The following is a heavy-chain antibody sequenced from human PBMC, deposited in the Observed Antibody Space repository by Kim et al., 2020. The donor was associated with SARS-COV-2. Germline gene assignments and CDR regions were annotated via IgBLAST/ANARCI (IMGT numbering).Heavy chain of an antibody. CDR3: ARGREMAAAGTQAVWLDY. CDR2: ISSSGSTI. CDR1: GFTFSDYY. V-gene: IGHV3-11*01. J-gene: IGHJ4*02. Sequence: GGSLRLSCAASGFTFSDYYMSWIRQAPGKGLEWVSYISSSGSTIYYADSVKGRFTISRDNAKNSLYLQMNSLRAEDTAVYYCARGREMAAAGTQAVWLDYWGQGTLVTVSS. D-gene: IGHD6-13*01.